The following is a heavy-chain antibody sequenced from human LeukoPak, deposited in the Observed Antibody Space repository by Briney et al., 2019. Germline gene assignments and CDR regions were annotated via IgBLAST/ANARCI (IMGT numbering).Heavy chain of an antibody. J-gene: IGHJ4*02. CDR2: IYYSGST. V-gene: IGHV4-39*02. CDR1: GGSISSSSYY. CDR3: AREKRGLLWFGELSSG. Sequence: SETLSLTCTGSGGSISSSSYYWGWIRQPPGKGLEWIGSIYYSGSTYYNPSLKSRVTISVDTSKNQFSLKLSSVTAADTAVYYRAREKRGLLWFGELSSGWGQGTLVTVSS. D-gene: IGHD3-10*01.